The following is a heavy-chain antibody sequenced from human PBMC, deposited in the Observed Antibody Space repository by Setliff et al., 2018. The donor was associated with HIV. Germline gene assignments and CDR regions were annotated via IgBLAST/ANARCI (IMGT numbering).Heavy chain of an antibody. Sequence: SETLSLTCTVSGGSISSHYWSWIRQPPGKGLEWIGSIYYNGSTNYNPSLKSRVTISVDTSKNQFSLKLSSVTAADTAVFYCARLTTTYYYDSSAYYHPVWGQGTLVTVSS. CDR1: GGSISSHY. CDR2: IYYNGST. J-gene: IGHJ4*02. D-gene: IGHD3-22*01. CDR3: ARLTTTYYYDSSAYYHPV. V-gene: IGHV4-59*11.